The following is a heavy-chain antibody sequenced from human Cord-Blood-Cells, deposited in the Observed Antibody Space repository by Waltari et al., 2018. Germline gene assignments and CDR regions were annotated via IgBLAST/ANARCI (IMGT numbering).Heavy chain of an antibody. CDR2: INPNSGCT. CDR1: GYTFTGYY. J-gene: IGHJ2*01. CDR3: ARERARPLTGDGYFDP. D-gene: IGHD7-27*01. V-gene: IGHV1-2*02. Sequence: QVQLVQSGAEVKKPGASVKVSCKASGYTFTGYYMHWVRQAPGQGLEGMGWINPNSGCTNYAQKFQGRVTMTRDTSISTAYMELSRLRSDDTAVYYCARERARPLTGDGYFDPWGRGTLVTVSS.